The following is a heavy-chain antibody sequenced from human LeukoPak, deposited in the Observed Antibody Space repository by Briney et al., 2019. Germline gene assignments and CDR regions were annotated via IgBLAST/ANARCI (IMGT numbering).Heavy chain of an antibody. CDR1: GGSFSGYY. V-gene: IGHV4-34*01. J-gene: IGHJ5*02. CDR2: INHSGST. CDR3: ARGHDDILTVVWFDP. D-gene: IGHD3-9*01. Sequence: KPSETLSLTCAVYGGSFSGYYWSWIRQPPGKGLEWIGEINHSGSTNYNPSLKSRVTISVDTSKNQFSLKLSSVTAADTAVYYCARGHDDILTVVWFDPWGQGTLVTVSS.